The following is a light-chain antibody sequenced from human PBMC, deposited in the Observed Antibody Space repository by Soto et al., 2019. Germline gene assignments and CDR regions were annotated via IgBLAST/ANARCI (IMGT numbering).Light chain of an antibody. Sequence: IRMTQSPSSLSASVGDRVTITCRASQSISSYLNWYQQKPGKAPKLLIYAASSFQSGVPSRFSGSGSGTDFTLTISSLQPEDFATYYCQQSYSTWTFGQGTKVDI. CDR3: QQSYSTWT. CDR2: AAS. V-gene: IGKV1-39*01. J-gene: IGKJ1*01. CDR1: QSISSY.